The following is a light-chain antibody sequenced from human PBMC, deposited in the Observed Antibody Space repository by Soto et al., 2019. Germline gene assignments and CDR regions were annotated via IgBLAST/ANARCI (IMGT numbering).Light chain of an antibody. CDR2: EGS. Sequence: QSVLTQPASVSGSPGQSITISCTGTSSDVGSYNLVSWYQQHPGKAPKLMIYEGSKRPSGVSNRFSGSKSGNTASLTISGLQAEDEADYYCSSFTNTITRYAFGTGTKVTVL. CDR1: SSDVGSYNL. V-gene: IGLV2-14*02. CDR3: SSFTNTITRYA. J-gene: IGLJ1*01.